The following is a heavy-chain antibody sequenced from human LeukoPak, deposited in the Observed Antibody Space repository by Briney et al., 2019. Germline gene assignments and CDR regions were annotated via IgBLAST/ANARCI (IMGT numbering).Heavy chain of an antibody. D-gene: IGHD3-3*01. CDR3: ARSFFGVVPFDP. Sequence: PGGSLRLSCAASGFTFSSYSMNWVRPAPGKGLEWVSSISSSSSYIYYADSVKGRFTISRDNAKNSLYLQMNSLRAEDTAVYYCARSFFGVVPFDPWGQGTLVTVSS. CDR2: ISSSSSYI. J-gene: IGHJ5*02. V-gene: IGHV3-21*01. CDR1: GFTFSSYS.